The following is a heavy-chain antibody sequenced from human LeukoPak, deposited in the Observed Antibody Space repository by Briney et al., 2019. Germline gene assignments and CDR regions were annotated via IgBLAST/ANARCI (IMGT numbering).Heavy chain of an antibody. CDR1: GFTFSSYS. D-gene: IGHD2-8*01. J-gene: IGHJ4*02. CDR2: ISSSSSYI. V-gene: IGHV3-21*01. Sequence: PGGSLRLSCAASGFTFSSYSMNWVRQAPGKGLEWVSSISSSSSYIYYADSVKGRFTISRDNAKNSLYLQMNSLRAEDTAVYYCARGALRPLLMVYESYYWGQGTLVTVSS. CDR3: ARGALRPLLMVYESYY.